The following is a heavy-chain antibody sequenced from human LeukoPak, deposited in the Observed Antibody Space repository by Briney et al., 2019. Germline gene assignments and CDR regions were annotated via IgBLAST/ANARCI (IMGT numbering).Heavy chain of an antibody. CDR2: ISSTSTYE. D-gene: IGHD5-18*01. V-gene: IGHV3-21*05. Sequence: GGSLRLSCSASGFSFSYYNMNWVRQAPGKGLEWVSYISSTSTYEYYADSVMGRFSISRDKNTLYLQMNSLRAEYTAVYYCATYPGYTYEVEAPRPARGYWGQGTLVTVSS. J-gene: IGHJ4*02. CDR1: GFSFSYYN. CDR3: ATYPGYTYEVEAPRPARGY.